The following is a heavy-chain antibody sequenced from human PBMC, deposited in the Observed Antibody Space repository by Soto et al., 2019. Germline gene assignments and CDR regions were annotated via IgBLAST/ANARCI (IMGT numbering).Heavy chain of an antibody. Sequence: SETLSLTCTVSGGSISNYYWSWIRQPPGKGLECIGYIYYSGSTNYNPSLKSRVTISVDTSKNRFSLKLSSVTAADTAVYYCAREAAGILDWFDPWGQGTLVTV. CDR3: AREAAGILDWFDP. D-gene: IGHD6-25*01. V-gene: IGHV4-59*12. J-gene: IGHJ5*02. CDR1: GGSISNYY. CDR2: IYYSGST.